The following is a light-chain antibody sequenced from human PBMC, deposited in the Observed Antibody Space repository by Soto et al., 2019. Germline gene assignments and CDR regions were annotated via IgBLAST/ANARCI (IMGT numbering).Light chain of an antibody. J-gene: IGKJ1*01. V-gene: IGKV1-39*01. CDR3: QQSYTTPRT. Sequence: DIQLTQSPSSLSASVGDRVTITCRASQSITSYLNWYQQKPGQAPKLLIYAASTLQTGVPSRFSGSGSGTDFTRTIGSLQPEDCTVYFCQQSYTTPRTFGQGTRV. CDR1: QSITSY. CDR2: AAS.